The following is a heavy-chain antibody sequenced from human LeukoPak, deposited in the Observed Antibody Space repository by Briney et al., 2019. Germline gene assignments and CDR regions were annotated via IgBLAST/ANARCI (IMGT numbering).Heavy chain of an antibody. CDR1: GITFSNYN. CDR2: ITSSSSYT. D-gene: IGHD2/OR15-2a*01. V-gene: IGHV3-21*01. J-gene: IGHJ6*03. Sequence: GGSLRLSCAAPGITFSNYNMNWVRQAPGKGLEWISAITSSSSYTFYADSVKGRFTISRDNAQNSLYLQMNSLRVEDTAIYYCARDPYNGAYFEGYYYYYMDVWGKGTTVTVSS. CDR3: ARDPYNGAYFEGYYYYYMDV.